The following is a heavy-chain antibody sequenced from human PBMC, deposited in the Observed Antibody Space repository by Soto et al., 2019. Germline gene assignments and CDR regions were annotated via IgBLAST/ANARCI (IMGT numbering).Heavy chain of an antibody. D-gene: IGHD3-16*01. CDR2: MSWNSGSI. CDR1: GFTFDDYA. V-gene: IGHV3-9*01. Sequence: EVQLVESGGGLVQPGRSLRLSCAASGFTFDDYAMHWVRQAPGKGLEWVSGMSWNSGSIGYAESVKGRFTISRDNAKNSLYLQMNSLRGEDTALYYCAKDKNGFWNGKTHYDYVWWSQVSFDYWGQGTLVTVSS. CDR3: AKDKNGFWNGKTHYDYVWWSQVSFDY. J-gene: IGHJ4*02.